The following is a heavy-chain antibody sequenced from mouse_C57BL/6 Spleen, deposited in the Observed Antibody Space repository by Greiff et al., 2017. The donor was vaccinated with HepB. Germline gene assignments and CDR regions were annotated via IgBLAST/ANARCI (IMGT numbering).Heavy chain of an antibody. Sequence: EVHLVESEGGLVQPGRSMKLSCTASGFTFSDYYMAWVRQVPEKGLEWVANINYDGSSTYYLDSLKSRFIISRDNAKNILYLQMSSLKSEDTATYYCARVYDGYYLDYWGQGTTLTVSS. J-gene: IGHJ2*01. CDR1: GFTFSDYY. CDR2: INYDGSST. V-gene: IGHV5-16*01. D-gene: IGHD2-3*01. CDR3: ARVYDGYYLDY.